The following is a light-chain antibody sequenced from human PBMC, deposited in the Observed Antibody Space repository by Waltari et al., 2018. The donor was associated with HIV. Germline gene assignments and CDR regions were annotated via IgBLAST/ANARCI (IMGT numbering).Light chain of an antibody. Sequence: QSALTQPPSASGSPGQSVTLSCTGGRFDVGSYDYVSWYQQHPGKAPKVVIYAVTQRPSGVPDRFSGFKSDSTAFLTVSGLQADDEADYFCSSYGGNNNLLFGGGTKLTVL. V-gene: IGLV2-8*01. J-gene: IGLJ2*01. CDR3: SSYGGNNNLL. CDR2: AVT. CDR1: RFDVGSYDY.